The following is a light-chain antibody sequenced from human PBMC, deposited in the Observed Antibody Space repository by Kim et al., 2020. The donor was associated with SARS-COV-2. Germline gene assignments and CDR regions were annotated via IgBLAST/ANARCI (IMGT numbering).Light chain of an antibody. J-gene: IGLJ3*02. V-gene: IGLV3-21*04. CDR2: YDT. CDR3: QVWDSSISQVL. Sequence: YELTQPPSVSVAPGETASITCGGDNIEAKSVHWYQQRPGQAPLMVIYYDTDRPSGIPERFSGSNSGNTANLTISRVEAGDEAEFFCQVWDSSISQVLFGGGTQLTVL. CDR1: NIEAKS.